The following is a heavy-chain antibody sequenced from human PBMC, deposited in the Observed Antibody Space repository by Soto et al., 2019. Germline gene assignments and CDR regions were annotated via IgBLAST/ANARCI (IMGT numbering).Heavy chain of an antibody. V-gene: IGHV4-39*01. Sequence: PSETLSLTCTVSGGSISSSSYYWGWIRQPPGKGLEWIGSIYYSGSTYYNPSLKSRVTISVDTSKNQFSLKLSSVTAADTAVYYCARRGYDFWSGYYGAFDIWGQRTMVTV. CDR2: IYYSGST. CDR3: ARRGYDFWSGYYGAFDI. D-gene: IGHD3-3*01. J-gene: IGHJ3*02. CDR1: GGSISSSSYY.